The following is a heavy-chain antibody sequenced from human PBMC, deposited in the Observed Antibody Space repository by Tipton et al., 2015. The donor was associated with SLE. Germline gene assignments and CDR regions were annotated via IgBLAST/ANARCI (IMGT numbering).Heavy chain of an antibody. D-gene: IGHD1-26*01. CDR2: IYYSGST. J-gene: IGHJ6*03. Sequence: TLSLTCAVSGGSVSRGPYYWSWVRQPPGKGLEWIGCIYYSGSTYYSPPLSSRVSISLDRSKNQFSLKLTSVTAADTAVYYCVREPWELLYGQYHHTDVWGKGTTVTVSS. CDR1: GGSVSRGPYY. CDR3: VREPWELLYGQYHHTDV. V-gene: IGHV4-30-2*01.